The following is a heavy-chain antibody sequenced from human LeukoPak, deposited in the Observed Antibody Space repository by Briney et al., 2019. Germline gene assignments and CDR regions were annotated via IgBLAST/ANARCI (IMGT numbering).Heavy chain of an antibody. Sequence: GGSLRLSCAASRFTFDDYGMSWVRQAPGKGLEWVSGINWNGGSTGYADSVKGRFTISRDNAKNSLYLQMNSLRAEDTALYYCARVGIASFDYYYYMDVWGKGTTVTVSS. D-gene: IGHD2-2*01. V-gene: IGHV3-20*04. CDR3: ARVGIASFDYYYYMDV. CDR1: RFTFDDYG. CDR2: INWNGGST. J-gene: IGHJ6*03.